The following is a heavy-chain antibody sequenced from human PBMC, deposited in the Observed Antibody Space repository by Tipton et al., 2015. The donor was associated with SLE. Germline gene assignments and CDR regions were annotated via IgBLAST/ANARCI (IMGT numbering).Heavy chain of an antibody. CDR3: ARTQRSNAFDI. Sequence: TLSLTCAVSGGSISSGGYSWSWIRQPPGKGLEWIGYIYHSGSTYYNPSLKSRVSILVDTSKNQFSLKLSSVTAADTAVYYCARTQRSNAFDIWGQGTMVTVSS. CDR2: IYHSGST. J-gene: IGHJ3*02. V-gene: IGHV4-30-2*01. D-gene: IGHD5-24*01. CDR1: GGSISSGGYS.